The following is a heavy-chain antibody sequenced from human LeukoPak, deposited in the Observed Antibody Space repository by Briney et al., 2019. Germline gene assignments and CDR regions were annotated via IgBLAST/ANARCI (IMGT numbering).Heavy chain of an antibody. Sequence: SVKVSCKASGYTFTGYYMHWVRQAPGQGLEWMGWINPNSGGTNYAQKLQGRVTMTTDTSTSTAYMELRSLRSDDTAVYYCARDPLFEKKYYYDSSDPRLGYWGQGTLVTVSS. CDR3: ARDPLFEKKYYYDSSDPRLGY. D-gene: IGHD3-22*01. V-gene: IGHV1-2*02. J-gene: IGHJ4*02. CDR2: INPNSGGT. CDR1: GYTFTGYY.